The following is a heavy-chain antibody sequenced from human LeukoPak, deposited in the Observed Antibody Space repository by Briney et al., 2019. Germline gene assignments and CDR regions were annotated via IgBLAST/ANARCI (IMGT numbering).Heavy chain of an antibody. J-gene: IGHJ2*01. Sequence: PSETLSLTCSVSGGSISSYYWSWIRQPPGKGLEYIGYIFYSGSTNYNPSLKSRVTMSVDTSKNQFSLKLSSVTAADTAVYYCARPYSSSDWYFDLWGRGTLVTVSS. V-gene: IGHV4-59*08. D-gene: IGHD6-6*01. CDR3: ARPYSSSDWYFDL. CDR1: GGSISSYY. CDR2: IFYSGST.